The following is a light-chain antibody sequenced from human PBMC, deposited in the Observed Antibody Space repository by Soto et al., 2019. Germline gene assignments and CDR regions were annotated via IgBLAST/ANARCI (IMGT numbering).Light chain of an antibody. CDR1: QRVTTN. Sequence: EIVMTQSPATLSLSPGERAALSCRASQRVTTNLAWYRQKPGQAPRLLIYGASTRATDIPARFSGSGSGTEFTLTISSLQSEDFAIYYCQQYNKWPQTFGQGTQVEIK. V-gene: IGKV3-15*01. J-gene: IGKJ1*01. CDR2: GAS. CDR3: QQYNKWPQT.